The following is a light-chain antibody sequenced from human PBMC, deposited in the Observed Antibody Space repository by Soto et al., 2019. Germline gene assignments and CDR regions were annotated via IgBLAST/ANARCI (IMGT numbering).Light chain of an antibody. J-gene: IGLJ1*01. Sequence: QSALTQPASVSGSPGQSITISCTGTYSDVGNYNLVSWYQQHPGKAPKVMILQGYKRPSGVSNRFSGSKFGNTASLTISGLQAEDEAEYYCCAYAATYTYVFGTGTKVTVL. CDR2: QGY. CDR3: CAYAATYTYV. V-gene: IGLV2-23*01. CDR1: YSDVGNYNL.